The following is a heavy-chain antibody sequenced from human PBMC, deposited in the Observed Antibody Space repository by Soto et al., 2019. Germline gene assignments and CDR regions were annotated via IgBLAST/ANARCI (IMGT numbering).Heavy chain of an antibody. CDR3: ARPGGSGSRYYYGMDV. Sequence: PQKFSHTNTVSGGSTRPGGYYLCCIRQPPGKGLEWIGSIYYSGSTYYNPSLKSRVTISVDTSKNQFSLKLSSVTAADTAVYYCARPGGSGSRYYYGMDVWGQGTTVT. V-gene: IGHV4-39*01. CDR1: GGSTRPGGYY. J-gene: IGHJ6*02. CDR2: IYYSGST. D-gene: IGHD3-10*01.